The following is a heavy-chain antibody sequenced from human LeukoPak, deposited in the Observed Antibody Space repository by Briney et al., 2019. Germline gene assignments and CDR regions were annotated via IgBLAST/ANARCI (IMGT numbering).Heavy chain of an antibody. D-gene: IGHD4-23*01. CDR1: GYTFTSYY. CDR2: INPSGGST. J-gene: IGHJ4*02. Sequence: ASVKVSCKASGYTFTSYYMHWVRQAPGQGLEWMGIINPSGGSTSYAQKFQGRVTMTRDTPTSTVYMELSSLRSEDTAVYYCARDRGTSDYGGNPRWFDYWGQGTLVTVSS. CDR3: ARDRGTSDYGGNPRWFDY. V-gene: IGHV1-46*01.